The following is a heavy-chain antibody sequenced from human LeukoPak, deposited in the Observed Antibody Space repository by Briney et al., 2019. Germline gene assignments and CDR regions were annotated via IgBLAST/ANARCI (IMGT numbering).Heavy chain of an antibody. CDR3: AANYYDSSRAASDY. V-gene: IGHV3-23*01. Sequence: GGSLRLSCAASGITFSNYAMNWVRRAPGKGLEWVSTISGSGGSAYYVDSVKGRFTISRDNSRNTLYLQMNSLRAEDTAVYYCAANYYDSSRAASDYWGQGTLVTVSS. CDR2: ISGSGGSA. CDR1: GITFSNYA. J-gene: IGHJ4*02. D-gene: IGHD3-22*01.